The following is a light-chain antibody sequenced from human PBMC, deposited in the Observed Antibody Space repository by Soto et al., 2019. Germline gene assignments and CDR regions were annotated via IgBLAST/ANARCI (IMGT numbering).Light chain of an antibody. CDR2: DAS. J-gene: IGKJ5*01. V-gene: IGKV3D-20*02. Sequence: EIVWTHSPGTLSLSAGERATLSCRASESVSSSYLAWDHQKPGQAPRLLIYDASVRATGTPARFSGSGSGTAFTLTISSLEPEDFALYYCQQRSTWPTFGQGTRLEI. CDR3: QQRSTWPT. CDR1: ESVSSSY.